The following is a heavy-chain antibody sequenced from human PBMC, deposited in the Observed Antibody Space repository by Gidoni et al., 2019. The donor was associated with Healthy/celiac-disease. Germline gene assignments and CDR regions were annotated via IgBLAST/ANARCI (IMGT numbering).Heavy chain of an antibody. J-gene: IGHJ4*02. D-gene: IGHD3-10*01. Sequence: EVQLVETGGGLIQPGGSLRLACAASGFTVSSHYMSWVRQAPGKGLKWVSVMYSGGSTYSDSVKGRFTSSRDNSKNTLDLQMNSLRAEDTAVYYCARIRSATMGWFDYWGQGTLVTVSS. V-gene: IGHV3-53*02. CDR2: MYSGGST. CDR1: GFTVSSHY. CDR3: ARIRSATMGWFDY.